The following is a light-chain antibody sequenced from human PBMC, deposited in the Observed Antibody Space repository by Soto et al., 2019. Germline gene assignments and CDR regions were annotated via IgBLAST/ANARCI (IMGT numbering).Light chain of an antibody. V-gene: IGKV3-11*01. Sequence: IELTLSPGTLYISPGERATLSCRASQTVSRQVCWDQRKPAPPHRPLYFGVSPRATGIPDSFRGSGSGTHFTLTISSGEPADYAVHNCQQRSNGFGPGGNVD. CDR1: QTVSRQ. CDR2: GVS. CDR3: QQRSNG. J-gene: IGKJ3*01.